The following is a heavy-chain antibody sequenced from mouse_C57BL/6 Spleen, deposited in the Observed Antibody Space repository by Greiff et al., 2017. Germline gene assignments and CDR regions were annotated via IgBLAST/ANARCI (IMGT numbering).Heavy chain of an antibody. D-gene: IGHD2-4*01. V-gene: IGHV7-3*01. CDR2: IRNKANGYTT. J-gene: IGHJ3*01. Sequence: EVQRVESGGGLVQPGGSLSLSCAASGFTFTDYYMSWVRQPPGKALEWLGFIRNKANGYTTEYSASVKGRFTISRDNSQSILYLQMNALRAEDSATYYCASIYYDYEGFAYWGQGTLVTVSA. CDR1: GFTFTDYY. CDR3: ASIYYDYEGFAY.